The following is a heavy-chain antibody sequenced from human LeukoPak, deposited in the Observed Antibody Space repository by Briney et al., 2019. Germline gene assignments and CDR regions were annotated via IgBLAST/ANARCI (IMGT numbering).Heavy chain of an antibody. D-gene: IGHD3-3*01. CDR1: GYTFTSYD. J-gene: IGHJ6*03. V-gene: IGHV1-8*03. CDR2: MNPNSGNT. CDR3: ARGWKFWSGYGGDYYYYMDV. Sequence: GASVKVSCMASGYTFTSYDINWVRQATGQGLEWMGRMNPNSGNTDYAQKFQGRVTITTSTSITTAYMELSNLRSEDTAVYYCARGWKFWSGYGGDYYYYMDVWGKGTTVTVSS.